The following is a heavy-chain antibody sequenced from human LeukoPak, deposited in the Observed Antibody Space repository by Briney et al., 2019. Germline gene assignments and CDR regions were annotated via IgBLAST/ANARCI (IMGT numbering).Heavy chain of an antibody. CDR3: ASNYYDTSDYPVFDY. CDR1: GFTFGIYW. D-gene: IGHD3-22*01. Sequence: GGSLRLSCAASGFTFGIYWMSWVRQAPGKGLEWVAKIKQDGSEKYYVDSVKGRFTISRDNAKNSLYLQMNSLRAEDTAVYYCASNYYDTSDYPVFDYWGQGTLVTVSS. V-gene: IGHV3-7*01. CDR2: IKQDGSEK. J-gene: IGHJ4*02.